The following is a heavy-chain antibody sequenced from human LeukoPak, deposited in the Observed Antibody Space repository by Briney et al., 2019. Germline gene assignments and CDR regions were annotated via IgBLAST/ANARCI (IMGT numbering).Heavy chain of an antibody. V-gene: IGHV3-23*01. CDR3: ARTSGSGTRDAFNI. D-gene: IGHD3-10*01. CDR1: GFTFTSHA. J-gene: IGHJ3*02. CDR2: ISGSGGNT. Sequence: PGGSLRLSCAASGFTFTSHAVSWVRQAPGNGLEWVSAISGSGGNTYSADSVKGRFTISRVNSKNTLYLQMDSLRVEDTAVYYCARTSGSGTRDAFNIWGQGTMVTVSS.